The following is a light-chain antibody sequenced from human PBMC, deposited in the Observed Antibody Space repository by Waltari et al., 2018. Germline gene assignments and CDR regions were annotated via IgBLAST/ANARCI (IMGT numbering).Light chain of an antibody. Sequence: DIVMTQSPDSLAVSLGERATINCKSSQSILYNSNNKNYLAWYQQKPGQPLKLIYWASTRESGVPDRFSGSGSGTDFTLTISSLQAEDVAVYYCQQYFSTPFTFGPGTKVDI. V-gene: IGKV4-1*01. CDR2: WAS. CDR3: QQYFSTPFT. CDR1: QSILYNSNNKNY. J-gene: IGKJ3*01.